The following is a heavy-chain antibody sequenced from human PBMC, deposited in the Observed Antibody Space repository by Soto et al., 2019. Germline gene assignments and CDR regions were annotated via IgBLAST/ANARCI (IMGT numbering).Heavy chain of an antibody. D-gene: IGHD2-21*01. CDR2: IYYTGDT. CDR1: GDSISGYY. CDR3: AKYRRSDAEAYTFHY. Sequence: SETLSLTCALSGDSISGYYWSWIRQSPGKGLEWIGFIYYTGDTNYNPSLNSRVTMSVDTTKNQFSLRLSSVTAADTAVYFCAKYRRSDAEAYTFHYWGPGAPVTVS. V-gene: IGHV4-59*01. J-gene: IGHJ4*02.